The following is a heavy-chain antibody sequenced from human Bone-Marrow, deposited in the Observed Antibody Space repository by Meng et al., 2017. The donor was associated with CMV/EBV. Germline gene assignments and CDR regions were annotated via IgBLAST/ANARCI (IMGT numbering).Heavy chain of an antibody. CDR3: ARRKALWVGATTLGFNY. CDR2: INHSGST. J-gene: IGHJ4*02. CDR1: GGSFSGYY. D-gene: IGHD1-26*01. V-gene: IGHV4-34*01. Sequence: GSLRLSCAAYGGSFSGYYWSWIRQPPGKGLEWIGEINHSGSTNYNPSLKSRVTISVDTSKNQFSLKLSSVTAADTAVYYCARRKALWVGATTLGFNYWGQGTLVTVSS.